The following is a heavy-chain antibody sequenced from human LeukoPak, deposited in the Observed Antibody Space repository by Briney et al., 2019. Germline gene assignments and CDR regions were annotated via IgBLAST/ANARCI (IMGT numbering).Heavy chain of an antibody. CDR1: GFTFSSYS. Sequence: GGSLRLSCAASGFTFSSYSMNWVRQAPGKGLEWVSSISSSSSYIYYADSVEGRFTISRDNAKNSLYLQMNSLRAEDTAVYYCARAGTWLYFDYWGQGTLVTVSS. J-gene: IGHJ4*02. V-gene: IGHV3-21*01. D-gene: IGHD6-13*01. CDR2: ISSSSSYI. CDR3: ARAGTWLYFDY.